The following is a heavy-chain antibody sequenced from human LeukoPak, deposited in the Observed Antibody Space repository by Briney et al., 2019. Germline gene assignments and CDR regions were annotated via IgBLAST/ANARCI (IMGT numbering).Heavy chain of an antibody. J-gene: IGHJ5*02. D-gene: IGHD3-10*01. CDR3: ARDGLPYYYGSGSYYIGDWFDP. Sequence: GGSLRLSCAASGFTFSSYWMSWVRQAPGKGLEWVANIKQDGSEKYYVDSVRGRFTISRDNAKNSLYLQMNSLRAEDTAVYYCARDGLPYYYGSGSYYIGDWFDPWGQGTLVTVSS. CDR1: GFTFSSYW. V-gene: IGHV3-7*01. CDR2: IKQDGSEK.